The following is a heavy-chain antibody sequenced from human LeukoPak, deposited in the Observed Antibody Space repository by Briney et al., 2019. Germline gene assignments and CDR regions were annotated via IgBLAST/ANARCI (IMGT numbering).Heavy chain of an antibody. D-gene: IGHD3-3*01. V-gene: IGHV1-3*03. CDR1: GYTFTSYA. Sequence: ASVKVSCKASGYTFTSYAMHWVRQAPGQRLEWMGWINAGNGNTKYSQEFQGRVTITRDTSASTAYMELSSLRSEDMAVYYCARGTYYDFWSGYYSLDYWGQGTLVTVSS. CDR2: INAGNGNT. CDR3: ARGTYYDFWSGYYSLDY. J-gene: IGHJ4*02.